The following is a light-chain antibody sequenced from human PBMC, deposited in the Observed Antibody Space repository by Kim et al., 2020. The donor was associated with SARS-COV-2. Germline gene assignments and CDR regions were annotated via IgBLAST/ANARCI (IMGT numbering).Light chain of an antibody. J-gene: IGLJ3*02. CDR2: DNN. V-gene: IGLV1-51*01. CDR3: ATWDSSLSAL. Sequence: PGQNVPISCSGTSSNHGNNYVSWYQQVPGAAPKLLIQDNNKRPSGIPGRFSGSKSGASATLGITGLQTGDEADYYCATWDSSLSALFGGGTQLTVL. CDR1: SSNHGNNY.